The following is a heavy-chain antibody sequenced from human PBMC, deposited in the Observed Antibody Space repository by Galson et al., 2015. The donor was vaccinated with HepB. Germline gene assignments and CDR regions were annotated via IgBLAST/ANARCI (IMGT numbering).Heavy chain of an antibody. CDR3: ARVLNKPSYWLTPGRNYYYYGMDV. J-gene: IGHJ6*02. CDR2: IKQDGSEK. Sequence: SLRLSCAASGFTFSSYWMSWVRQAPGKGLEWVANIKQDGSEKYYVDSVKGRFTISRDNAKNSLYLQMNSLRAEDTAVYYCARVLNKPSYWLTPGRNYYYYGMDVWGQGTTVTVSS. V-gene: IGHV3-7*03. CDR1: GFTFSSYW. D-gene: IGHD4-23*01.